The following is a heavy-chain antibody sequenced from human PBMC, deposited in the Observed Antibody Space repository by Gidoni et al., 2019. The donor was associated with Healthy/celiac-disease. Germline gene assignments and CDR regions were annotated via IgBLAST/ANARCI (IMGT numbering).Heavy chain of an antibody. V-gene: IGHV4-39*07. Sequence: QLQLQESAPGLVNPSETLSLTCPVSGRSLSSSSYYWGWIRQPPGKGLEWLGRIYYSGSTHYNPSLKSRVTRSVETSKNQFSLKLSSVTAADTAVYYWAVPATTQDYYGMDVWGQGTTVTVSS. CDR1: GRSLSSSSYY. CDR3: AVPATTQDYYGMDV. J-gene: IGHJ6*02. CDR2: IYYSGST. D-gene: IGHD2-2*01.